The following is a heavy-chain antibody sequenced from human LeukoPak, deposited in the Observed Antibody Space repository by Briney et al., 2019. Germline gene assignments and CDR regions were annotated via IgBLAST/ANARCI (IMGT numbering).Heavy chain of an antibody. CDR2: IYYGGST. V-gene: IGHV4-39*07. D-gene: IGHD2/OR15-2a*01. CDR1: GGSISSSSYY. J-gene: IGHJ5*02. Sequence: PSETLSLSCTVSGGSISSSSYYWGWIRQPPGKGMEWIGSIYYGGSTYYNPSLKSRVTISVDTSKNEFSLKLSSVTAADTAVYYCARDAANFYPTVGWFDPWGQGTLVTVSS. CDR3: ARDAANFYPTVGWFDP.